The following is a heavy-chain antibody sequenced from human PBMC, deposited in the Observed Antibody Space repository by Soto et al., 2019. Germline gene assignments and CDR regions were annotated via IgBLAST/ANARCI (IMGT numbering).Heavy chain of an antibody. CDR3: ARDVGKLGITGTMGNFDD. Sequence: PSETLSLTCTVSGGSISSTTYSWGWIRQPPGKGLEWIRSMYYSGTTYSNPSLQSRVTISVDTSNNQFSLKLTSVTAADTSVYYCARDVGKLGITGTMGNFDDWGQGSLVTVSS. V-gene: IGHV4-39*02. CDR1: GGSISSTTYS. CDR2: MYYSGTT. D-gene: IGHD1-20*01. J-gene: IGHJ4*02.